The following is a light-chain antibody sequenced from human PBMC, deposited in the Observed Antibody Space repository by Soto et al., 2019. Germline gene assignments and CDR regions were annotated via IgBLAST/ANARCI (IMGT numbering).Light chain of an antibody. Sequence: EIVLTQSPGTLSLSPGERATLSCRASQSVSRSYLAWYQQTPGQAPRLLIYGESSRATGIPDRFSGSGSGTDFTLTISRLEPEDFAVYYCQHYGSSPGTFGQGTKLEIK. J-gene: IGKJ2*01. CDR2: GES. CDR3: QHYGSSPGT. V-gene: IGKV3-20*01. CDR1: QSVSRSY.